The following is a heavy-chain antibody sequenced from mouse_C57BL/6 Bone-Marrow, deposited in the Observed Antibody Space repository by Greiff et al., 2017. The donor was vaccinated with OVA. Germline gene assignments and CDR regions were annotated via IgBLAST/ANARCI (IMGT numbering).Heavy chain of an antibody. Sequence: EVKVVESGGDLVKPGGSLKLSCAASGFTFSSYGMSWVRQTPDKRLEWVATISSGGSYTYYPDSVKGRFTISRDNAKNTLYLQMSSLKSEDTAMYYCARHAYSNYAVAYWGQGTLVTVSA. V-gene: IGHV5-6*01. CDR2: ISSGGSYT. CDR1: GFTFSSYG. J-gene: IGHJ3*01. CDR3: ARHAYSNYAVAY. D-gene: IGHD2-5*01.